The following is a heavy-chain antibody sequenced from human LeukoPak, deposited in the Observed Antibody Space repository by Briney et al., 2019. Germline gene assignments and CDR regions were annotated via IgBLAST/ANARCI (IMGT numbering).Heavy chain of an antibody. CDR1: GYTFSSYA. D-gene: IGHD2-2*01. V-gene: IGHV1-3*01. CDR2: INAGNANT. Sequence: ASVKVSCKTSGYTFSSYAIHWARRAPGHRLEWMGWINAGNANTKYSQKFQGRVTITRDTSASTAYMELSSLRSEDTAVYYCARGYCSSTSCQYYFDYWGQGTLVTVSS. CDR3: ARGYCSSTSCQYYFDY. J-gene: IGHJ4*02.